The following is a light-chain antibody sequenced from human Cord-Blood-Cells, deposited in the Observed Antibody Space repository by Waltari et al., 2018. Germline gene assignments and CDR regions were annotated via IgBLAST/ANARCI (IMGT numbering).Light chain of an antibody. Sequence: EVVLTQSPATLSLSPGDRATLCCRARQSVSSYLAWYQQKPGQAHRLLIYDASNRATGIPATFSGSGSGTDFTLSISSLEPEDFAVDYCQERSNWPPITSGQGTRLEMK. CDR2: DAS. CDR3: QERSNWPPIT. V-gene: IGKV3-11*01. CDR1: QSVSSY. J-gene: IGKJ5*01.